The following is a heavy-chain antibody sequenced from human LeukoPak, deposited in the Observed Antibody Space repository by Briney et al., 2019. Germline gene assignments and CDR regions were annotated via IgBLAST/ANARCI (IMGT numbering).Heavy chain of an antibody. V-gene: IGHV1-8*01. CDR1: GYTFTSYD. CDR2: MNPNSGNT. J-gene: IGHJ5*02. CDR3: ARAFYCSGGSCYHPGYWFDP. Sequence: ASVKVSCKASGYTFTSYDINWVRQATGQGLEWMGWMNPNSGNTGYAQKFQGRVTMTRNTPISTAYMELSSLRSEDTAVYYCARAFYCSGGSCYHPGYWFDPWGQGTLVTVSS. D-gene: IGHD2-15*01.